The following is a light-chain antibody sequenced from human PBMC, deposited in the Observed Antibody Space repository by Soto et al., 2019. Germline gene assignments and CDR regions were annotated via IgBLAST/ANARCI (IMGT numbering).Light chain of an antibody. CDR3: KQRINSIT. Sequence: IVLKLSPGTLSLYQGETATLSCRASQSVRSGYLAWDQQKPGQAPRLLIYDASNRATGIPARFSGSGSGTDFTLTISSLEPEDFAVYYCKQRINSITFGQGTRLEI. V-gene: IGKV3D-20*02. CDR1: QSVRSGY. J-gene: IGKJ5*01. CDR2: DAS.